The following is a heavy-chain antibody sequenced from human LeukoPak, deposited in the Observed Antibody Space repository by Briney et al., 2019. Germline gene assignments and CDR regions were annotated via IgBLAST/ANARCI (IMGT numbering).Heavy chain of an antibody. J-gene: IGHJ3*02. CDR3: AKVKYYYGSGSYRAHDAFDI. CDR1: GFTFSSYG. Sequence: GESLRLSCAASGFTFSSYGMHWVRQAPGKGLEGVAFIRYDGSNKYYADSVKGRFTISRDNSKNTLYLQMNSLRAEDTAVYYCAKVKYYYGSGSYRAHDAFDIWGQGTMVTVSS. D-gene: IGHD3-10*01. CDR2: IRYDGSNK. V-gene: IGHV3-30*02.